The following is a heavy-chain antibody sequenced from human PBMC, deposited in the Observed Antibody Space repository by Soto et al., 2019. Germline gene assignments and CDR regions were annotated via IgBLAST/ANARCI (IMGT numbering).Heavy chain of an antibody. D-gene: IGHD3-10*01. CDR1: GGSISSSSYY. V-gene: IGHV4-39*01. CDR3: ARHNYGSGSTYFDY. Sequence: SETLSLTCTVSGGSISSSSYYWGWIRQPSGKGLEWIGSIYYSGSTNYNPSLKSRVTISVDTSKNQFSLKLNSMTAADTAVYYCARHNYGSGSTYFDYWGQGTLVTVSS. J-gene: IGHJ4*02. CDR2: IYYSGST.